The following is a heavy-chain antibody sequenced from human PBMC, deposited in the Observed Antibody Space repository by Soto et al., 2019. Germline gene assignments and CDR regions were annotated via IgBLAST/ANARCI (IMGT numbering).Heavy chain of an antibody. CDR2: INHSGST. D-gene: IGHD3-10*01. CDR1: GGSFSGYY. V-gene: IGHV4-34*01. CDR3: ARERAVLLWFGEKSWFHP. Sequence: QVQLQQWGAGLLKPSETLSLTCAVYGGSFSGYYWSWIRQPPGKGLEWIGKINHSGSTNYNPSLTSHVTKAVDXXKXQXYRKLSSVTATVLAVNYCARERAVLLWFGEKSWFHPWGQGTLVTVSS. J-gene: IGHJ5*02.